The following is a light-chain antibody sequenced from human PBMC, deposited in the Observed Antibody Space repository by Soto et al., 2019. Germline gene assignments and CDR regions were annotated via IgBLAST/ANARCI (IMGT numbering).Light chain of an antibody. J-gene: IGLJ1*01. Sequence: HSVLAQPPSGSGAPGQRVTISGTGSSSNIGAGYDVHWYQQLPGTAPKLLIYGNSKRPSGVPDRFSGSKSGNSASLTVSGLQAEDEADYYCSSYVGSNNWVFGTGTKVTVL. CDR2: GNS. CDR3: SSYVGSNNWV. CDR1: SSNIGAGYD. V-gene: IGLV1-40*01.